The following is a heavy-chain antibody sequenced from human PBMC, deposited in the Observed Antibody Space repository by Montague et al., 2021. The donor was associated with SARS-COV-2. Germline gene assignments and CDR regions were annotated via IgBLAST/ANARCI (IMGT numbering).Heavy chain of an antibody. CDR1: GFSLDTRGAA. V-gene: IGHV2-5*01. Sequence: PALVKPTQTPTLICSFSGFSLDTRGAAVAWIRQPPGKALEWVGSIYWSDGKHYNSSLKSRLSMSKDTSKNQVVLIMTDVDPADTATYFCAHREEDNNGYSWFDPWGQGTLVTVSS. CDR2: IYWSDGK. J-gene: IGHJ5*02. D-gene: IGHD5-12*01. CDR3: AHREEDNNGYSWFDP.